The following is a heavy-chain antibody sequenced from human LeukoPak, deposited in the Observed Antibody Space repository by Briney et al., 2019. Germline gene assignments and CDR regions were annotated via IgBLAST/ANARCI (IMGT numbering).Heavy chain of an antibody. V-gene: IGHV3-9*01. CDR3: AKEYDSSGYAGFDY. Sequence: GRSLRLSCAASGFTFDDYAMHWVRQAPGKSLEWVSGISWNSGSIGYADSVKGRFTISRDNAKNSLYLQMNSLRAEDTALYYCAKEYDSSGYAGFDYWGQGTLVTVSS. J-gene: IGHJ4*02. CDR2: ISWNSGSI. CDR1: GFTFDDYA. D-gene: IGHD3-22*01.